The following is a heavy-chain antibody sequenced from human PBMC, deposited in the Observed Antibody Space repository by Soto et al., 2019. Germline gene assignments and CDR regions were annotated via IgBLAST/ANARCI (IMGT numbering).Heavy chain of an antibody. Sequence: GGSLRLSCAASGFTFSSYAMSWVRQAPGKGLEWVSAISGSGGSTYYADSVKGRFTISRDNSKNTLYLQMNSLRAEDTAVYYCAKTLAYCGGDCYSHYFDYWGQGTLVTVSS. CDR1: GFTFSSYA. J-gene: IGHJ4*02. V-gene: IGHV3-23*01. CDR3: AKTLAYCGGDCYSHYFDY. CDR2: ISGSGGST. D-gene: IGHD2-21*01.